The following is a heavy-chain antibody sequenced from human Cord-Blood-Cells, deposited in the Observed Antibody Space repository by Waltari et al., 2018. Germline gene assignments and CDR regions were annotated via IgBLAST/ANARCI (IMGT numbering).Heavy chain of an antibody. V-gene: IGHV4-34*01. CDR2: LNHSGST. D-gene: IGHD1-1*01. Sequence: QVPPQPRGAGQLKPSETLCLTCAVSGGSSCGYSWSWIRQPPGKGLEWIGELNHSGSTNYNPSLKSRVTISVDTSKNQFCLKLRSVTAAYTAVYYGASSTGYFDYWGQGTLVTVSS. J-gene: IGHJ4*02. CDR1: GGSSCGYS. CDR3: ASSTGYFDY.